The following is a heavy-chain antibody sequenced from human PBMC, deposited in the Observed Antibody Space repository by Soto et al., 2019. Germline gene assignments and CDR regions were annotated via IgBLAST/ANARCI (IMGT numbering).Heavy chain of an antibody. V-gene: IGHV2-5*02. D-gene: IGHD6-19*01. Sequence: QITLKESGPTLVKPTQTLTLTCTFSGFSLSTSEVGVDWIRQPPGKALQWLALIYWDDDKRYSPSLKSRLTITKDTSKNQVVLTMTNMDPVDTATYYCAHAPGIAVTTNWFDPWGQGILVTVSS. CDR1: GFSLSTSEVG. J-gene: IGHJ5*02. CDR2: IYWDDDK. CDR3: AHAPGIAVTTNWFDP.